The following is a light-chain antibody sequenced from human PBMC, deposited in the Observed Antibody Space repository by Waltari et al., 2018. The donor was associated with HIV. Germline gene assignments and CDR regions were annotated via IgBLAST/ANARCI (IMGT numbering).Light chain of an antibody. CDR2: CAS. V-gene: IGKV4-1*01. CDR3: QQDYSNPWT. CDR1: PSVLYSSNNKTS. Sequence: ILMTQFPDSLAWSLGERATLNFTSSPSVLYSSNNKTSLAWYQPKPGQPPTLLIYCASAWEAGVPARFSGSGSGTDFALTISNLQAEDVAIYYCQQDYSNPWTFGQGTKVEIK. J-gene: IGKJ1*01.